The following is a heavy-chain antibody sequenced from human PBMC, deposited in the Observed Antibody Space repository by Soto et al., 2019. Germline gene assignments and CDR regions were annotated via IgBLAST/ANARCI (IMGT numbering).Heavy chain of an antibody. CDR2: ISYDGSNK. Sequence: QVQLVESGGGVVQPGRSLRLSCAASGFTFSSYGMHWVRQAPGKGLEWVAVISYDGSNKYYADSVKGRFTISRDNSKNTLYLQMNSLRAEDTAVYYCAQDIAIAPFDPWGQGTLVTVSS. CDR1: GFTFSSYG. J-gene: IGHJ5*02. D-gene: IGHD6-13*01. CDR3: AQDIAIAPFDP. V-gene: IGHV3-30*18.